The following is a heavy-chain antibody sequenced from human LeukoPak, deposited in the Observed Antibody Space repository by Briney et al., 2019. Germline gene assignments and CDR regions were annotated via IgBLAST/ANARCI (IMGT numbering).Heavy chain of an antibody. CDR3: ARREIGAFDI. CDR1: GYSFTSYC. D-gene: IGHD2-21*01. Sequence: GGSLRISCTASGYSFTSYCIRWVRQAPGKGLEWMGIICPGDCHTRYSPSLQGQFTISADKSISTVYLQRSSLKPSDTAMYYCARREIGAFDIWGQGTMVTVSS. J-gene: IGHJ3*02. CDR2: ICPGDCHT. V-gene: IGHV5-51*01.